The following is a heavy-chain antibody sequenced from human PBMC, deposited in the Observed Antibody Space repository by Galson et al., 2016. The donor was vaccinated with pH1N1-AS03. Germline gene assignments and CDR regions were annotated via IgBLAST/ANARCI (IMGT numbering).Heavy chain of an antibody. CDR3: APYGSGRPDRAFHY. V-gene: IGHV3-23*01. CDR1: GFTFSTFA. D-gene: IGHD3-10*01. Sequence: SLRLSCAASGFTFSTFAISWLRQAPGKGLEWVACVSGSGTSTYYADSLLGRLTVSRDNSKNSLYLHMNNVRAEDTAISYRAPYGSGRPDRAFHYWGLGTLVTVSS. J-gene: IGHJ4*02. CDR2: VSGSGTST.